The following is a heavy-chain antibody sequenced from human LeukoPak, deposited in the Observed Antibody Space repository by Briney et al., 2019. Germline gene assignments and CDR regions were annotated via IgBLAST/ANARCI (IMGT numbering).Heavy chain of an antibody. Sequence: PSETLSLTCAVYGGSFSGYYWSWIRQPPGKGLEWIGEINHSGSTNYNPSLKSRVTISVDASKNQFSLKLSSVTAADTAVYYCARVYGGITIFGGGGPNWFDPWGQGTLVTVSS. D-gene: IGHD3-3*01. V-gene: IGHV4-34*01. CDR2: INHSGST. CDR1: GGSFSGYY. J-gene: IGHJ5*02. CDR3: ARVYGGITIFGGGGPNWFDP.